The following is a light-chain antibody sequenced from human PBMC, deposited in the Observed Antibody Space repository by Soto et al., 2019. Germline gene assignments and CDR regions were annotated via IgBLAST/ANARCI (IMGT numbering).Light chain of an antibody. Sequence: QPVLTQSSSASASLGSSVKLTCTLSSGHSSYIIAWHQQQPGKAPRYLMKLEGSGSYNKGSGVPDRFSGSSSGADRYLTISNLQFEDEADYYCETWDSNGWVFGGGTKVTVL. CDR2: LEGSGSY. CDR1: SGHSSYI. V-gene: IGLV4-60*02. J-gene: IGLJ3*02. CDR3: ETWDSNGWV.